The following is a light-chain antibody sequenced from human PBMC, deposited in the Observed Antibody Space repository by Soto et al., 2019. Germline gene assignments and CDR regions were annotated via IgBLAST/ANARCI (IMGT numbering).Light chain of an antibody. J-gene: IGKJ1*01. CDR1: QSVSSY. CDR3: QQYGSSGT. V-gene: IGKV3-20*01. CDR2: GAS. Sequence: EIVLTQSPATLSLSPGASATLSCRASQSVSSYLAWYQQKPGQAPRLLIYGASRRATGIPDRFSGSGSGTDFTLTISRLEPEDFAVYYCQQYGSSGTFGQGTKVDIK.